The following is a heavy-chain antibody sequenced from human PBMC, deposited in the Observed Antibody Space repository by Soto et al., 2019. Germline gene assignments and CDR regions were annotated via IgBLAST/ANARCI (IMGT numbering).Heavy chain of an antibody. CDR3: ARDAVYNDCLWRVAD. CDR2: IVGDGSSI. Sequence: EVQLLESGGGVVQPGGSLRLSCAASGFTFNYAMMWVRQAPGKGQEWVSGIVGDGSSIYYADSVMGRFTISRDNSKNTLYLQMNRLRVEDTVVYCGARDAVYNDCLWRVADWGQGTLVTVSS. CDR1: GFTFNYA. J-gene: IGHJ4*02. D-gene: IGHD2-21*02. V-gene: IGHV3-23*01.